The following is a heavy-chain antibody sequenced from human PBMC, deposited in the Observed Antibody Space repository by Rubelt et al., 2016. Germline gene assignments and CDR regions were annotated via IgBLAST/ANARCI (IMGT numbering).Heavy chain of an antibody. D-gene: IGHD1-7*01. CDR3: ARGVLNSFDI. CDR1: GDSVSSNTVA. Sequence: QVQLQQSGPGLVKPSQTLSLTCAISGDSVSSNTVAWNWIRQSPSRGLEWLGRTYRMSPDYAVSVKSRITISPDTRKNQLSRQRNSVTPEDTAVYYCARGVLNSFDIWGLGTMVTVSS. CDR2: TYRMSP. V-gene: IGHV6-1*01. J-gene: IGHJ3*02.